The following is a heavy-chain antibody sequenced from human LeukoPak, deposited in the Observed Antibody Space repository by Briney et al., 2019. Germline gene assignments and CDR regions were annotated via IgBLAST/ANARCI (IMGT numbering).Heavy chain of an antibody. CDR3: AKDPDVQLWPVRGMDV. CDR2: ISYDGSNK. J-gene: IGHJ6*02. CDR1: GFTFSSYG. V-gene: IGHV3-30*18. D-gene: IGHD5-18*01. Sequence: PGGSLRLSCAASGFTFSSYGMRWVRQAPGKGLEWVAVISYDGSNKYYADSVKGRFTISRDNSKNTLYLQMNSLRAEDTAVYYCAKDPDVQLWPVRGMDVWGQGTTVTVSS.